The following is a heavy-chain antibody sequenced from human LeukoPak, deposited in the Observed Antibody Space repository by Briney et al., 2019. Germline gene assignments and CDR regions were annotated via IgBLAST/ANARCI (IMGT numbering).Heavy chain of an antibody. V-gene: IGHV1-46*01. CDR1: GYTFTIYY. D-gene: IGHD6-13*01. CDR2: INPSGGST. Sequence: ASVTVSFTASGYTFTIYYMHWVRQAPGQGLEWMGLINPSGGSTSYAQKFQGRVTMTRDTSTSTVYMELSSLRSEDTAVYYCARQFSSAGYSSSWSIYGMDVWGQGTTVTVSS. J-gene: IGHJ6*02. CDR3: ARQFSSAGYSSSWSIYGMDV.